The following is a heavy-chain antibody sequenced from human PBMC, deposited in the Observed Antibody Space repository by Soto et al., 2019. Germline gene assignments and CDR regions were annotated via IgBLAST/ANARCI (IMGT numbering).Heavy chain of an antibody. J-gene: IGHJ6*02. Sequence: SVKVSCKASGFTFTSSAVQWVRQARGQRLEWIGWIVVGSGNTNYAQKFQERVTITRDMSASTAYMELSSLRSEDTAVYYCAAETEYSSANLYGMDVWGQGTTVTVSS. CDR2: IVVGSGNT. D-gene: IGHD6-19*01. CDR1: GFTFTSSA. V-gene: IGHV1-58*01. CDR3: AAETEYSSANLYGMDV.